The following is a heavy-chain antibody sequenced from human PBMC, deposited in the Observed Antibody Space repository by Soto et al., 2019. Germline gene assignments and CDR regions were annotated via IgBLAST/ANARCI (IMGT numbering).Heavy chain of an antibody. V-gene: IGHV1-18*01. CDR1: GYTFTSYG. D-gene: IGHD6-6*01. CDR3: ARMVDIAARRGAFDI. Sequence: ASVKVSCKASGYTFTSYGISWVRQAPGQGLEWMGWISAYNGNTNYAQKLQGRVTMTTDTSTSTAYMELRSLRSDDTAVYYCARMVDIAARRGAFDIWGQGTMVTVSS. CDR2: ISAYNGNT. J-gene: IGHJ3*02.